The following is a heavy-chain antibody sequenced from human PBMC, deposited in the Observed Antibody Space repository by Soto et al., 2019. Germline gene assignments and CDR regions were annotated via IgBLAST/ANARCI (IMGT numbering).Heavy chain of an antibody. J-gene: IGHJ5*02. CDR1: GYTFTSYG. Sequence: QAQLVQSGPEVKKPGASVKVSCKASGYTFTSYGISWVRQAPGQGLEWMGWISAYNGYTNYAEKLQGRVTMTADTSXSXTYTELRSLRSDDTAVYYCAKDFPLYSSSSYDWFDTWGQGTLVTVSS. D-gene: IGHD6-6*01. CDR3: AKDFPLYSSSSYDWFDT. V-gene: IGHV1-18*01. CDR2: ISAYNGYT.